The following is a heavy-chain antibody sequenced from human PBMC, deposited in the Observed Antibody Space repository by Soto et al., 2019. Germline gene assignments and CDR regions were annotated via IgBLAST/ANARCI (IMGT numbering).Heavy chain of an antibody. V-gene: IGHV3-30-3*01. CDR1: GFTFSSYA. J-gene: IGHJ6*02. CDR3: ARHRKPHGMDV. Sequence: SLRLSCAASGFTFSSYAMHWVRQAPGKGLEWVAVISYDGSNKYYADSVKGRFTISRDNSKNTLYLQMNSLRAEDTAVYYCARHRKPHGMDVWGQGTTVTVSS. CDR2: ISYDGSNK.